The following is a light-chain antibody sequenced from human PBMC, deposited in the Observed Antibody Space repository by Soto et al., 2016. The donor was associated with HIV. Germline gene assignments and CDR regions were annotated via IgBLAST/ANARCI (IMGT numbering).Light chain of an antibody. CDR3: QSWDNSAVL. CDR2: QDS. CDR1: KLENKY. V-gene: IGLV3-1*01. Sequence: YDLTQSPSVSVSPGQTATITCSGDKLENKYVCWYQQKPGQSPILVIYQDSKRPSGIPERFSGSYSGTSATLTITGTQAVDEADYYCQSWDNSAVLFGRGTKLTVL. J-gene: IGLJ3*02.